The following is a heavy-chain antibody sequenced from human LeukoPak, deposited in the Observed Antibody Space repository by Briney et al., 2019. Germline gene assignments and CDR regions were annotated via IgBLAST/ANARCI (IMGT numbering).Heavy chain of an antibody. CDR1: GGSISSGGYS. CDR3: ARDYYDSSGYYSGFDY. D-gene: IGHD3-22*01. J-gene: IGHJ4*02. Sequence: SQTLSLTCAVSGGSISSGGYSWRWIRQPPGKGLEWIGYIYHSGSTYYNPSLKSRVTISVDRSKNQFSLKLRSVTAADTAVYYCARDYYDSSGYYSGFDYWGQGTLVTVSS. V-gene: IGHV4-30-2*01. CDR2: IYHSGST.